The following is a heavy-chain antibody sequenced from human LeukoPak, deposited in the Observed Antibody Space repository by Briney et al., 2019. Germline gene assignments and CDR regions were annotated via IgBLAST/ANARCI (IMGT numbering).Heavy chain of an antibody. D-gene: IGHD3-10*01. V-gene: IGHV4-59*08. CDR1: GGSISSYY. J-gene: IGHJ5*02. CDR3: ARLEGGERSRWFDP. CDR2: IYYSGST. Sequence: TSSESLSLTCTVSGGSISSYYWSWIRQPPGKGLEWIGYIYYSGSTNYNPSLKSRVTIPVDTSKNQFSLKLSSVTAADTAVYYCARLEGGERSRWFDPWGQGTLVTVSS.